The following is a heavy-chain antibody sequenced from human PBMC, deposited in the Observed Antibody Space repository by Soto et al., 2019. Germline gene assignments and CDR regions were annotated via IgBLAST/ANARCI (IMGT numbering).Heavy chain of an antibody. CDR2: ISPYNGNT. D-gene: IGHD3-9*01. V-gene: IGHV1-18*01. CDR3: EREGGLRFFDWPGDY. J-gene: IGHJ4*02. CDR1: GYKFTTYG. Sequence: ASVKVSCKASGYKFTTYGISWARQAPGHGLEWMGWISPYNGNTNYAQKFQGRVTMTTDTSTSTAYMELRSLRSDDTAVYYCEREGGLRFFDWPGDYWGQGTLVTVSS.